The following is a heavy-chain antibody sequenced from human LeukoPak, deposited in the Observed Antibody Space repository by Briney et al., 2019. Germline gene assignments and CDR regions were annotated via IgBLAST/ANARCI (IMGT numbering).Heavy chain of an antibody. V-gene: IGHV1-2*06. J-gene: IGHJ4*02. Sequence: ASVKVSCKASGYTFTGYHIHWVRQAPGQGLEWMGRINPYSGDTNFAQKFQGRGTTARDTSITTAYMDLSSLTPDDTAVYFCARDQGSLTRSWYTGYWGQGTQVTVSS. CDR3: ARDQGSLTRSWYTGY. CDR2: INPYSGDT. D-gene: IGHD6-13*01. CDR1: GYTFTGYH.